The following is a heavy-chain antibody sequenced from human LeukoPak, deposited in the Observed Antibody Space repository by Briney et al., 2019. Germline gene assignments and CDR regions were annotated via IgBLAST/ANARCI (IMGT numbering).Heavy chain of an antibody. Sequence: PSETLSLTCAVSGGSISSGFYWGWIRQPPGKGLEWIGSIFHSGSTYYNPSLKSRVTISVDTSKNQFSLKLSSITAADTAVYYCARANYYDSSGYSRGAFDIWGQGTMVTVSS. CDR2: IFHSGST. CDR1: GGSISSGFY. V-gene: IGHV4-38-2*01. J-gene: IGHJ3*02. D-gene: IGHD3-22*01. CDR3: ARANYYDSSGYSRGAFDI.